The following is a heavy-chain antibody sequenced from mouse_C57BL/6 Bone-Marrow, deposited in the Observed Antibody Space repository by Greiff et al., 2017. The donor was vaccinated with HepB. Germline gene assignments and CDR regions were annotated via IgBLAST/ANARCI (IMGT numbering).Heavy chain of an antibody. Sequence: QVQLQQPGAELVRPLSSVTLSCKASGYTFTIYSILWVTPRPIQGLEWIGNIDPSDSETHYNQKFKDKATLTVDKSSSTAYMQLSSLTSEDSEVYYCARRDYDDEHYYAMGYWGQGTSVTVSS. J-gene: IGHJ4*01. V-gene: IGHV1-52*01. D-gene: IGHD2-4*01. CDR2: IDPSDSET. CDR1: GYTFTIYS. CDR3: ARRDYDDEHYYAMGY.